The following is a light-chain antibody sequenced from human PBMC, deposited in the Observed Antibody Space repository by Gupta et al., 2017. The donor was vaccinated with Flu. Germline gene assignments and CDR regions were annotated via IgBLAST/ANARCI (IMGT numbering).Light chain of an antibody. CDR3: AAWDDTLNGYV. CDR2: SNN. Sequence: QSVLTQPPSASGAPGQRVAISCSGGRPNIGSNTVNWYQQLPGAAPQLLIYSNNERPSGVPDRFSGSKSGTSASLAISGLQSEDEADYYCAAWDDTLNGYVFGTGTKVTVL. V-gene: IGLV1-44*01. J-gene: IGLJ1*01. CDR1: RPNIGSNT.